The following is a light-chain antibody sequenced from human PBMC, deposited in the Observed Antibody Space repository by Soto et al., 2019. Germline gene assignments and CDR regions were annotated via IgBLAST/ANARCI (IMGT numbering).Light chain of an antibody. V-gene: IGLV2-23*02. CDR1: SSDIGSYDR. Sequence: QSALTQPASVSGSPGQSITISCTGTSSDIGSYDRVSWYQRHPGKAPKLMIFEDSRRPSGISNRFSGSKSGNTASLTISGLQAEDEADYYCCSYAGSNIFAVFGGGTQLT. CDR2: EDS. CDR3: CSYAGSNIFAV. J-gene: IGLJ2*01.